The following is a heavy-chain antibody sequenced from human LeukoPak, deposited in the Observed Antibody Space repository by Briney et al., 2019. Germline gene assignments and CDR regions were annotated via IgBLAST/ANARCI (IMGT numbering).Heavy chain of an antibody. J-gene: IGHJ4*02. CDR1: GGTFSSYA. V-gene: IGHV1-69*05. D-gene: IGHD5-24*01. CDR2: IIPIFGTA. Sequence: SVKVSCKASGGTFSSYAISWVRQAPGQGLEWMGRIIPIFGTANHAQKFQGRVTITTDESTSTAYMELSSLRSEDTAVYYCASGRDGYSYYFDYWGQGTLVTVSS. CDR3: ASGRDGYSYYFDY.